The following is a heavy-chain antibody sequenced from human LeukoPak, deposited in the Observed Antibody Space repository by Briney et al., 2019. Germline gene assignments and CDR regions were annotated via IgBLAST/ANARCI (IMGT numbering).Heavy chain of an antibody. CDR1: GFTFSSYS. Sequence: GGSLRLSCAASGFTFSSYSMNWVRQGPGKGLEWVANIKEDGSEKYYADSVKGRFVISRDNAKNLLYLQMNGLRAEDTALYYCARDKMTSRPRVYSWFDPWGQRTLVTVSS. J-gene: IGHJ5*02. CDR2: IKEDGSEK. D-gene: IGHD6-6*01. V-gene: IGHV3-7*01. CDR3: ARDKMTSRPRVYSWFDP.